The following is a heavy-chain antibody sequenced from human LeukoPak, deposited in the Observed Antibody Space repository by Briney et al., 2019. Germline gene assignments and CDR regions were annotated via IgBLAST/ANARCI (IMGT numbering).Heavy chain of an antibody. CDR1: GFTFSSYA. V-gene: IGHV3-30*04. J-gene: IGHJ4*02. D-gene: IGHD1/OR15-1a*01. Sequence: GRSLRLSCAASGFTFSSYAMHWVRQAPGKGLEWVAVISYDGSNKYYADSVKGRFTISRDNSKNTLYLQMNSLRAEDTAVYYCAKDQNNDYWGQGTLVTVSS. CDR2: ISYDGSNK. CDR3: AKDQNNDY.